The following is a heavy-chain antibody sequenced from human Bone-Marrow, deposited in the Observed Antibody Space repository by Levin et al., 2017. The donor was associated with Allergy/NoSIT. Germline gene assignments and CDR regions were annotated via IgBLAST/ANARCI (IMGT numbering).Heavy chain of an antibody. J-gene: IGHJ6*02. CDR2: ISYDGSNK. V-gene: IGHV3-30-3*01. D-gene: IGHD5-12*01. Sequence: GESLKISCAASGFTFSSYAMHWVRQAPGKGLEWVAVISYDGSNKYYADSVKGRFTLSRDNSKNTLYLQMNSLRAEDTAVYYCARDRHPRVELRFCSLEWLHYHGMDVWGQRTTVTV. CDR3: ARDRHPRVELRFCSLEWLHYHGMDV. CDR1: GFTFSSYA.